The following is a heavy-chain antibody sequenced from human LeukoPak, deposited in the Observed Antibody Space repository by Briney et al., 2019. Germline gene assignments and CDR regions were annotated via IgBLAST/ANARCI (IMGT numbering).Heavy chain of an antibody. Sequence: SETLSLTCAVYGGSFSGYYWSWIRQPPGKGLEWIGEINHSGSTNYNPSLKSRVTISVDTSKNQFSLKLSSVTAADTAVYYCARAGRERRFDYWGQGTLVTVSS. V-gene: IGHV4-34*01. CDR2: INHSGST. D-gene: IGHD1-1*01. CDR1: GGSFSGYY. J-gene: IGHJ4*02. CDR3: ARAGRERRFDY.